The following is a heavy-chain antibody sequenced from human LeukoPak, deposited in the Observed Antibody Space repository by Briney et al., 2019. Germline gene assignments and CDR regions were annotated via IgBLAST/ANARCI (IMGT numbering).Heavy chain of an antibody. J-gene: IGHJ3*02. V-gene: IGHV4-59*01. CDR3: ARGYYDSRGYSNTFDI. CDR1: GASISSSY. D-gene: IGHD3-22*01. CDR2: INYSGST. Sequence: PSETLSLTCAVSGASISSSYWSWIRHPPEKGLEWIGYINYSGSTNYNPSLKSRVTISVDTSNNQFSLRLSSVAAADTALYYCARGYYDSRGYSNTFDIWGQGTMVTVSS.